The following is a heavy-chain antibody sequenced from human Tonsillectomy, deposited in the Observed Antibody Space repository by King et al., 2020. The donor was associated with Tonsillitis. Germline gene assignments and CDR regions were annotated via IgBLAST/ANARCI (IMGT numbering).Heavy chain of an antibody. CDR3: ARGRRWYGYGSKTVYFDY. CDR1: GGSFSGYY. V-gene: IGHV4-34*01. Sequence: VQLQQWGAGLLKPSETLSLTCAVYGGSFSGYYWSWIRQPPGKGLEWIGEINHSGSTNYNPSLKSRVTITVDTSKNQFSLTLSSVTAADKAVYYCARGRRWYGYGSKTVYFDYWGQGTLVTVSS. CDR2: INHSGST. J-gene: IGHJ4*02. D-gene: IGHD5-18*01.